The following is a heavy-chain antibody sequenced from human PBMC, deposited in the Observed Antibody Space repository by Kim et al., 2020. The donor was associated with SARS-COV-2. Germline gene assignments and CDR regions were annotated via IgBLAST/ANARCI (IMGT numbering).Heavy chain of an antibody. CDR2: INAGNGNT. CDR1: GYTFTSYA. V-gene: IGHV1-3*01. Sequence: ASVKVSCKASGYTFTSYAMHWVRQAPGQRLEWMGWINAGNGNTKYSRKFQGRVTITRDTSASTAYMELSSLRSEDTAVYYCARGQLWLDYWGQGTLVTVSS. D-gene: IGHD5-18*01. J-gene: IGHJ4*02. CDR3: ARGQLWLDY.